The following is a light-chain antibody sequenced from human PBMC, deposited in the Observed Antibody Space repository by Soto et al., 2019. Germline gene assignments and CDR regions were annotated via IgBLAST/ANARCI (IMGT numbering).Light chain of an antibody. Sequence: DIVLTQSPATLSLSPGERATLSCRASQSVGSFLAWYRQRPGQAPSLLIYDASNRAYGIPARFSGSGSGTDFTLTISRLEPDDFAVYYCQQRGYWPRTFGQGTKLEIK. CDR2: DAS. CDR3: QQRGYWPRT. V-gene: IGKV3-11*01. CDR1: QSVGSF. J-gene: IGKJ2*01.